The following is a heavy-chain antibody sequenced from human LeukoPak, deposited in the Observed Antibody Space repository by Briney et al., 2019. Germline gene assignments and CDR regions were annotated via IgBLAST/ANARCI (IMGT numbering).Heavy chain of an antibody. J-gene: IGHJ4*02. CDR3: ASEPTRDTAMVTSY. CDR2: INPSGGST. D-gene: IGHD5-18*01. CDR1: GYSFSSYG. Sequence: ASVKVSCKASGYSFSSYGISWVRQAPGQGLEWMGIINPSGGSTSYAQKFQGRVTMTRDMSTSTVYMELSSLRSEDTAVYYCASEPTRDTAMVTSYWGQGTLVTVSS. V-gene: IGHV1-46*01.